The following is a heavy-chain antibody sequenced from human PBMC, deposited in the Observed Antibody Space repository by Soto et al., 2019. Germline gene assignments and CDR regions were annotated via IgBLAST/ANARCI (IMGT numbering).Heavy chain of an antibody. CDR1: GGTFSSYT. CDR2: ISAYNGNT. V-gene: IGHV1-18*01. Sequence: ASVKVSCKSSGGTFSSYTISWVRQAPGQGLEWMGWISAYNGNTNYAQKLQGRVTMTTDTSTSTAYMELRSLRSDDTAVYYCARDGTYYYDSSGPDYWGPGTLVTVSS. CDR3: ARDGTYYYDSSGPDY. J-gene: IGHJ4*02. D-gene: IGHD3-22*01.